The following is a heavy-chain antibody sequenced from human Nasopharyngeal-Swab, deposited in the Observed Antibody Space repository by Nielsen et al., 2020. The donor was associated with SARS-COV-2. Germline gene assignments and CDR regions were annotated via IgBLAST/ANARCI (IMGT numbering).Heavy chain of an antibody. J-gene: IGHJ4*02. CDR2: IYYSGST. Sequence: GSLRLSCTVSGGSVSSGSYYWSWIRQPPGKGLEWIGYIYYSGSTNYNPSLKSRVTISVDTSKNQFSLKLSSVTAADTAVYYCARGSYYYDSSGPDYWGQGTLVTVSS. D-gene: IGHD3-22*01. CDR3: ARGSYYYDSSGPDY. V-gene: IGHV4-61*01. CDR1: GGSVSSGSYY.